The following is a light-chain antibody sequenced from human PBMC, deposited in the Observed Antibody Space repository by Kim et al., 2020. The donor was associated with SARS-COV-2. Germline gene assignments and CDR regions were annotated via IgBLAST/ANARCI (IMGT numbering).Light chain of an antibody. CDR2: EDD. V-gene: IGLV6-57*03. CDR1: SGSIDDNY. Sequence: GKTVTISCTRSSGSIDDNYVQWYQQRPGSVPTTVIYEDDQRPSGVSDRFYGSIDNSSNSASLTISGLRTEDEADYYCQSYNRDNVLFGGETQLTVL. CDR3: QSYNRDNVL. J-gene: IGLJ2*01.